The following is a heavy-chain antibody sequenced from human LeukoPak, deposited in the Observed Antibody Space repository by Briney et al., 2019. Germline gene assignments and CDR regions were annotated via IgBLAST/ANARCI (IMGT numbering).Heavy chain of an antibody. Sequence: SVKVSCKASGGTFSSYAISWVRQAPGQGLEWMGGIIPIFGTANYAQKFQGRVTITADESTSTAYMELSSLRSDDTAVYYCARRSSCPNAVCFSFDYWGQGTLVTVSS. CDR1: GGTFSSYA. CDR2: IIPIFGTA. J-gene: IGHJ4*02. V-gene: IGHV1-69*13. D-gene: IGHD2-8*01. CDR3: ARRSSCPNAVCFSFDY.